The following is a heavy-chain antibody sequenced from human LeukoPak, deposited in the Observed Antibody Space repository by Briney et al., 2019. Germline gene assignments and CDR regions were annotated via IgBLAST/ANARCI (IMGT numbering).Heavy chain of an antibody. CDR2: IYYSGST. CDR3: ARDRVTGSTYWYFDL. V-gene: IGHV4-59*01. J-gene: IGHJ2*01. Sequence: SETLSLTCTVSGGSISTYYWSWIRQPPGKGLEWIGYIYYSGSTNYNPSLKSRVTISVDTSKNQFSLKLSSVTAADTAVYYCARDRVTGSTYWYFDLWGRGTLVTVSS. D-gene: IGHD7-27*01. CDR1: GGSISTYY.